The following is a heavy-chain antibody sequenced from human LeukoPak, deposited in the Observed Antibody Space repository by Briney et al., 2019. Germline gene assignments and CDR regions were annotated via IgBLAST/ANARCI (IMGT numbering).Heavy chain of an antibody. V-gene: IGHV3-33*06. D-gene: IGHD4-23*01. J-gene: IGHJ3*02. Sequence: GGSLRLSCAASGFTFSSYGMHWVRQAPGKGLEWVAVIWYDGSNKYYADSVKGRFTISRDNSKNTLYLQMNSLRAEDTAVYYCAKDWLRWYPRVDAFDIWGQGTMVTVSS. CDR2: IWYDGSNK. CDR1: GFTFSSYG. CDR3: AKDWLRWYPRVDAFDI.